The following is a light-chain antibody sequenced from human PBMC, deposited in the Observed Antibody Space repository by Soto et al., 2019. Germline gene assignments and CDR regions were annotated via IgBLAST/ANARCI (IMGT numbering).Light chain of an antibody. CDR3: AAWDDSLSVYV. CDR2: RNT. V-gene: IGLV1-47*01. J-gene: IGLJ1*01. CDR1: ISNIGSNP. Sequence: QSVLTQPPSASGTPGRRVTISCSGSISNIGSNPVSWHQQLPGTAPKLLIFRNTQRPSGVPDRFSDSKSGTSASLAISGLRSEDEADYYCAAWDDSLSVYVFGTGTKVTVL.